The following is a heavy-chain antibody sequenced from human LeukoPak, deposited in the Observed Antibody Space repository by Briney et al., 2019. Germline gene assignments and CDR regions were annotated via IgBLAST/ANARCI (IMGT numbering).Heavy chain of an antibody. J-gene: IGHJ5*02. V-gene: IGHV3-23*01. CDR3: AKEFGRIVVVVAATGFDP. D-gene: IGHD2-15*01. CDR2: ISGSGGST. Sequence: PGGSLRLSCAASGFTFSSYAMSWARQAPGKGLEWVSAISGSGGSTYYADSVEGRFTISRDNSKNTLYLQMNSLRAEDTAVYYCAKEFGRIVVVVAATGFDPWGQGTLVTVSS. CDR1: GFTFSSYA.